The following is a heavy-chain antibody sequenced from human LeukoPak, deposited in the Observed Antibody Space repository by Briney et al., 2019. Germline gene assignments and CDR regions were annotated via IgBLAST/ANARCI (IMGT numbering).Heavy chain of an antibody. V-gene: IGHV4-59*08. Sequence: SETLSLTCTVSGGSISSYYWSWIRQPPGKGLEWVGYIYYSGSTNYNPSLKSRVTISVDTSKNQFSLKLSSVTAADTAVYYCARLIFRDGLDYWGQGTLVTVSS. CDR3: ARLIFRDGLDY. CDR2: IYYSGST. CDR1: GGSISSYY. J-gene: IGHJ4*02. D-gene: IGHD5-24*01.